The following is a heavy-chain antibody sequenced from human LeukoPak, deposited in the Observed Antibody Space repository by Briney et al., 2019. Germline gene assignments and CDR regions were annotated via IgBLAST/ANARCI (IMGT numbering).Heavy chain of an antibody. V-gene: IGHV3-30-3*01. Sequence: GGSLRLSCAASGFTFSSYAMHGVRKAPGKGLEWVAVISYDGSNKYYADSVKGRFTISRDNSKNTLYLQMNSLRAEDTAVYYCAGVSLSGRRWFGELTPIDYWGQGTLVTVSS. J-gene: IGHJ4*02. CDR3: AGVSLSGRRWFGELTPIDY. CDR1: GFTFSSYA. D-gene: IGHD3-10*01. CDR2: ISYDGSNK.